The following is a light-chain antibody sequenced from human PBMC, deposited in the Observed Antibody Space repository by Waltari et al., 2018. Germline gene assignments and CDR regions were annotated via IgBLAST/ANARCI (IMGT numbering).Light chain of an antibody. V-gene: IGKV4-1*01. CDR2: WAS. J-gene: IGKJ2*01. CDR3: QQYFDNPRT. CDR1: QTTLYNSNNKNY. Sequence: EIVMTQSPESLAVSLGERATTTCKSSQTTLYNSNNKNYLTWYQKKPGQPPRLLIYWASSRDSGVPDRFSGSGSGTDFTLTISSLQAEDVAVYYCQQYFDNPRTFGQGTRLEIK.